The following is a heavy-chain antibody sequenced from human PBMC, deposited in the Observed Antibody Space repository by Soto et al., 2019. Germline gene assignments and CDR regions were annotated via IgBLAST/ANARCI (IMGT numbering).Heavy chain of an antibody. CDR1: GFTFSSYA. CDR3: AKSCVGPNSGWQEGDYFDY. CDR2: ISGSGGST. V-gene: IGHV3-23*01. Sequence: GGSLRLSCAASGFTFSSYAMSWVRQAPGKGLEWVSAISGSGGSTYYADSVKGRFTISRDNSKNTLYLQMNSLRAEDTAVYYCAKSCVGPNSGWQEGDYFDYWGQGTLVTVSS. D-gene: IGHD6-19*01. J-gene: IGHJ4*02.